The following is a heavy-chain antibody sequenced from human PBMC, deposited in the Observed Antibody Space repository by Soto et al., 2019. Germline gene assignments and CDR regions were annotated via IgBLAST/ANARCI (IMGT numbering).Heavy chain of an antibody. CDR3: ASGGNSFFDFFDY. J-gene: IGHJ4*02. D-gene: IGHD2-21*02. CDR1: Y. Sequence: YMHWVRQAPGQGLEWMGWINPNSGGTNYAQKFQGRVTMTRDTSISTAYMELSRLRSDDTAVYYCASGGNSFFDFFDYWGQGTLVTVSS. CDR2: INPNSGGT. V-gene: IGHV1-2*02.